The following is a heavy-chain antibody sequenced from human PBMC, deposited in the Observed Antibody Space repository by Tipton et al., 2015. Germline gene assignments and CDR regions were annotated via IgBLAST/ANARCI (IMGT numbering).Heavy chain of an antibody. D-gene: IGHD2-8*02. CDR1: GDSMNDYY. J-gene: IGHJ4*02. CDR3: VRRSLVGQKGLDS. Sequence: TLSLTCTVSGDSMNDYYWSWIRQPPGKGLQWIGYIYYSGIATYNPSLTSRVTLSVDLSNNYFSLKLTSMTAADTAVYYCVRRSLVGQKGLDSWGQGTLVTVSS. V-gene: IGHV4-59*12. CDR2: IYYSGIA.